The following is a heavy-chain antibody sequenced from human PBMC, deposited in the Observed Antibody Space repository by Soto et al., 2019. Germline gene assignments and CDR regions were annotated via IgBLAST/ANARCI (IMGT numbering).Heavy chain of an antibody. V-gene: IGHV1-2*04. Sequence: QVQLVQSGAEVKKPGASVKVSCKASGYTFTGYYMHWVRQAPGQGLEWMGWINPNSGGTNYAQKSQGWVTMTRDTSISTAYMELSRLRSDDTDVYYCASSSGEMAALDYWGQGTLVTVSS. CDR2: INPNSGGT. D-gene: IGHD1-26*01. J-gene: IGHJ4*02. CDR3: ASSSGEMAALDY. CDR1: GYTFTGYY.